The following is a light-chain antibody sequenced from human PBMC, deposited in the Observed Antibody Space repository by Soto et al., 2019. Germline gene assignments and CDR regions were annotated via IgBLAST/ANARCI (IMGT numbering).Light chain of an antibody. CDR1: QSVSSSY. Sequence: EIVLTQSPGTLSLSPGERATLSCRASQSVSSSYLAWYQQKPGQAPRLLIYGASSRATGIPDRFSGSGSGTDFTLTISRLEPEDSAVYYCQQYGYSRGTFGQGTTVEIK. CDR2: GAS. V-gene: IGKV3-20*01. CDR3: QQYGYSRGT. J-gene: IGKJ1*01.